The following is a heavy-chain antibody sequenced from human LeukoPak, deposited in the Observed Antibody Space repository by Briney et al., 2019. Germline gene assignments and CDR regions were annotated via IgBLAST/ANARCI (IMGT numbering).Heavy chain of an antibody. Sequence: ASVKVSCKASGYTFTSYYMHWVRQAPGQGLEWMGIINPSGGSTSYAQKFQGRVTMTRDMSTSTVYMELSSLRSEDTAVYYCARDKEASGSYRYYFDYWGQGTLVTVSS. CDR3: ARDKEASGSYRYYFDY. J-gene: IGHJ4*02. V-gene: IGHV1-46*01. D-gene: IGHD1-26*01. CDR1: GYTFTSYY. CDR2: INPSGGST.